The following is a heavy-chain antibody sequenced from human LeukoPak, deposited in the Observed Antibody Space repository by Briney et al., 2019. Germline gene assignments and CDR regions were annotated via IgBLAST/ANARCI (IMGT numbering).Heavy chain of an antibody. J-gene: IGHJ6*02. D-gene: IGHD1-26*01. CDR2: ISYDGSNK. CDR1: GFTFSSYA. CDR3: ASPHRGGLVGDFYYGMDV. Sequence: PGGSLRLSCAASGFTFSSYAMHWVRQAPGKGLEWVAVISYDGSNKYYADPVKGRFTISRDNSKNTLYLQMNSLRAEDTAVYYCASPHRGGLVGDFYYGMDVWGQGTTVTVSS. V-gene: IGHV3-30*14.